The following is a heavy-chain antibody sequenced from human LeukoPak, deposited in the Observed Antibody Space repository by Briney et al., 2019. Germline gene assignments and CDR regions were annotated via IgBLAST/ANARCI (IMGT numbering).Heavy chain of an antibody. CDR2: ISSSSSTI. J-gene: IGHJ3*02. V-gene: IGHV3-48*01. Sequence: GGSLRLSCAASGFTFSSYSMNWARQAPGKGLEWVSYISSSSSTIYYADSVKGRFTISRDNAKNSLYLQMNSLRAEDTAVYYCARGRSRLERAFDIWGQGTMVTVSS. CDR1: GFTFSSYS. CDR3: ARGRSRLERAFDI. D-gene: IGHD1-1*01.